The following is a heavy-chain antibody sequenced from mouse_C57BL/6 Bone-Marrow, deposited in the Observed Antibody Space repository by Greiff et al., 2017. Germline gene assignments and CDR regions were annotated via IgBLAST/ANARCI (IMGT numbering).Heavy chain of an antibody. CDR3: AREDFYRFAY. J-gene: IGHJ3*01. V-gene: IGHV1-81*01. CDR2: IYPRSGNT. CDR1: GYTFTSYG. D-gene: IGHD2-1*01. Sequence: VKLVESGAELARPGASVKLSCKASGYTFTSYGISWVKQRTGQGLEWIGGIYPRSGNTYYNEKFKGKATLTADKSSSTAYMELRSLTSEDSAVYFCAREDFYRFAYWGQGTLVTVSA.